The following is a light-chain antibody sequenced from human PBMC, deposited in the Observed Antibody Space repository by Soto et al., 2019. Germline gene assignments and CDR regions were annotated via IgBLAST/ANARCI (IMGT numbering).Light chain of an antibody. Sequence: DIQMTQSPSSLSASVGDRVTITCRASQSISSYLNWYQQKPRKAPKLLIYAAFSLQSGVPPRFSGSGSGTDFTLTINNVQAEDVAVYYCQQYYNPPWTFGQGTKVEI. J-gene: IGKJ1*01. CDR3: QQYYNPPWT. CDR2: AAF. CDR1: QSISSY. V-gene: IGKV1-39*01.